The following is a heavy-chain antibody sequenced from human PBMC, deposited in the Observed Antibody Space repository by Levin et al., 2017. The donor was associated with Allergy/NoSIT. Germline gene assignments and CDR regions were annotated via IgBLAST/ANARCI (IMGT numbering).Heavy chain of an antibody. CDR1: GGSISSGGYY. Sequence: NPSETLSLTCTVSGGSISSGGYYWSWIRQHPGTGLEWIGYIYYSGSTYYNPSLKSRVTISVDTSKNQFSLKLSSVTAADTAVYYCARNFSPSRPYGDYLPDAFDIWGQGTMVTVSS. CDR2: IYYSGST. CDR3: ARNFSPSRPYGDYLPDAFDI. D-gene: IGHD4-17*01. J-gene: IGHJ3*02. V-gene: IGHV4-31*03.